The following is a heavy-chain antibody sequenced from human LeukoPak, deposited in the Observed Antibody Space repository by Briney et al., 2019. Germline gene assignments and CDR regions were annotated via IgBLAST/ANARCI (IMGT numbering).Heavy chain of an antibody. CDR2: IYYNGST. Sequence: MTSETLSLTCTVSGGSISSYYWSWIRQPPGKGLEWIGDIYYNGSTYYNPSLKSRVSISVGTSKNQFSLKLSSVTAADTAVYYCVSSWHVYFDYWGQGTLVTVSS. V-gene: IGHV4-59*04. CDR3: VSSWHVYFDY. J-gene: IGHJ4*02. CDR1: GGSISSYY. D-gene: IGHD6-13*01.